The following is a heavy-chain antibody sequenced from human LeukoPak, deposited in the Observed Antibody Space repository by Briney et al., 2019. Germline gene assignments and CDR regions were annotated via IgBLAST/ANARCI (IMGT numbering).Heavy chain of an antibody. J-gene: IGHJ6*02. CDR2: ISGYNGKT. Sequence: ASVKVSCKASGYTFTSYGITWVRQAPGQGLEWTGWISGYNGKTNYVQKFQGRVTMTTDTSTSTAYMELRSLRSDDTAVYYCARDCPDITATTCRGMDVWGQGTTVTVSS. CDR3: ARDCPDITATTCRGMDV. V-gene: IGHV1-18*01. D-gene: IGHD1-7*01. CDR1: GYTFTSYG.